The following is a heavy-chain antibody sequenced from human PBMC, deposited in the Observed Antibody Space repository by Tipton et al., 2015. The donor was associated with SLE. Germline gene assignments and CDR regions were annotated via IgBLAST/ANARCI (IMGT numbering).Heavy chain of an antibody. J-gene: IGHJ5*02. CDR1: GFTVSSNY. D-gene: IGHD3-22*01. V-gene: IGHV3-66*01. CDR3: ARTYYYDSSGYRNWFDP. Sequence: SLRLSCAASGFTVSSNYMSWVRQAPGKGLEWVSVIYSGGSTYYADSVKGRFTISRDNSKNTLYLQMNSLRAEDTAVYYCARTYYYDSSGYRNWFDPWGQGTLVTVSS. CDR2: IYSGGST.